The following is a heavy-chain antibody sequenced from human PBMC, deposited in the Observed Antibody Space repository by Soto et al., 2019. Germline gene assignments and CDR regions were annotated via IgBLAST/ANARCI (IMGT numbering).Heavy chain of an antibody. J-gene: IGHJ5*02. V-gene: IGHV3-30-3*01. CDR2: ISYDGGNK. Sequence: XESLRLSCAASGFTFSSYAMHWVRQAPGKGLEWVAVISYDGGNKYYADSVKGRFTISRDNSKNTLYLQMNSLRAEDTAVYYCARVVYDSSGYYYNWFDPWGQGTLVTVSS. CDR1: GFTFSSYA. CDR3: ARVVYDSSGYYYNWFDP. D-gene: IGHD3-22*01.